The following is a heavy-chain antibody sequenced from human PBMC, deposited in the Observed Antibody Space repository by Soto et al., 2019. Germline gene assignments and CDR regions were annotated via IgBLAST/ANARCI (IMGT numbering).Heavy chain of an antibody. D-gene: IGHD6-6*01. Sequence: ASVKVSCKASGYTFTSYGISWVRQAPGQGLEWMGWISAYNGNTNYAQKLQGRVTMTTDTSTSTAYMELRSLRSDETAVYYCARVTNEYSSSAPERWLPLDIWGQGTMVTVSS. J-gene: IGHJ3*02. CDR1: GYTFTSYG. V-gene: IGHV1-18*01. CDR3: ARVTNEYSSSAPERWLPLDI. CDR2: ISAYNGNT.